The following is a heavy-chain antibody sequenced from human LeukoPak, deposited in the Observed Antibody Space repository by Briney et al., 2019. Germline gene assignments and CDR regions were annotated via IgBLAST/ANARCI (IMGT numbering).Heavy chain of an antibody. CDR2: ISSGGSTI. CDR3: ATTTSSAWMPFDY. J-gene: IGHJ4*02. D-gene: IGHD6-25*01. V-gene: IGHV3-48*01. Sequence: GGSLRLSCVASGFNFYSFTMNWVRQAPGKGLEWVSYISSGGSTIYYRDSVKGRFTISRDNAKNSLYLQMSSLSADDTGVYYCATTTSSAWMPFDYWGQGTLVTVSS. CDR1: GFNFYSFT.